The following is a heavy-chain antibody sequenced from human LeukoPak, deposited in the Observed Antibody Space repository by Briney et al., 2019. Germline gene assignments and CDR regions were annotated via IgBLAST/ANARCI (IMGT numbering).Heavy chain of an antibody. CDR2: IIPILNIT. D-gene: IGHD3-22*01. CDR3: ARDDDRAREIDY. CDR1: GGTFSSYA. V-gene: IGHV1-69*04. Sequence: SVKVSCKASGGTFSSYAISWVRQAPGQGLEWMGRIIPILNITHYAQKFQGRVTIAADKSTSTAYMELSSLRSEDTAVYYCARDDDRAREIDYWGQGTLVTVSS. J-gene: IGHJ4*02.